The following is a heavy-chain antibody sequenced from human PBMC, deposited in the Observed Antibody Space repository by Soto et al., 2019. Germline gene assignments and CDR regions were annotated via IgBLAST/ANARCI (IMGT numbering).Heavy chain of an antibody. Sequence: EVQLLESGGGLVQPGGSLRLSCAASGFTFSSYAMRWVRQAPGKGLEWVSAISGSGGSTYYADSVKGRFTISRDNSKNTLYLQMNSLRAEDTAVYYCAKGGGLGRNYFDYWGQGTLVTVSS. CDR3: AKGGGLGRNYFDY. D-gene: IGHD7-27*01. CDR2: ISGSGGST. CDR1: GFTFSSYA. V-gene: IGHV3-23*01. J-gene: IGHJ4*02.